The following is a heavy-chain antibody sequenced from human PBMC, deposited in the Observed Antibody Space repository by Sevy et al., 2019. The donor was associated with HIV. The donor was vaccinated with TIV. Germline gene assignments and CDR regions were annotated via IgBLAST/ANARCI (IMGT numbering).Heavy chain of an antibody. CDR1: GASISSATYY. D-gene: IGHD6-19*01. J-gene: IGHJ4*02. CDR3: TGPHLKYDSGWSYFDY. Sequence: SETLSLACTVSGASISSATYYWGWIRQSPGKGLEWIATFSWRGASHYNPSLRSRVTISADTSKNQISLRLTYVTAADTAVYYCTGPHLKYDSGWSYFDYWGQGTLVTVSS. V-gene: IGHV4-39*01. CDR2: FSWRGAS.